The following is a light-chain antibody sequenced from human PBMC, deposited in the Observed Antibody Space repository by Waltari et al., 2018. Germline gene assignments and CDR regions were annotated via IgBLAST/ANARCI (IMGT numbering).Light chain of an antibody. CDR1: SANIRSTY. CDR2: RNN. J-gene: IGLJ3*02. V-gene: IGLV1-47*01. Sequence: QSVHTQSRSASGTPWQRVTSSCSGSSANIRSTYVDWYQQPPEPAPKLLIYRNNQRPSGVPDRFSGSKSGTSASLAISGLRSEHEADYYCAAWEDSLSGVFGGGTKLTVL. CDR3: AAWEDSLSGV.